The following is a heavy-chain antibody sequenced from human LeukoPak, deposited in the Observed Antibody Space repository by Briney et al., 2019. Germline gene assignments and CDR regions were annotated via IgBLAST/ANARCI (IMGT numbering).Heavy chain of an antibody. D-gene: IGHD3-22*01. Sequence: GGSLRLSCAASGFTFSKFWMNWVRHTPGKGLEWVASIKQDGTEKYYADSVKGRFTISRDNGKNSLYLQMSSLRAEDPAIYYCATQSYYYDSSGYYTTWGQGTLVTVSS. J-gene: IGHJ4*02. CDR1: GFTFSKFW. CDR3: ATQSYYYDSSGYYTT. V-gene: IGHV3-7*01. CDR2: IKQDGTEK.